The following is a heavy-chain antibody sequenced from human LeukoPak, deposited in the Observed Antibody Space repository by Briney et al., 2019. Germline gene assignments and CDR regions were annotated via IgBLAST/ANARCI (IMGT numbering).Heavy chain of an antibody. CDR3: AKVAVYYYDSSGYYVFDY. CDR1: GFTFSSYA. V-gene: IGHV3-30-3*01. Sequence: GGSLRLSCAASGFTFSSYAMHWVRQAPGKGLEWVAVISYDGSNKYYADSVKGRFTISRDNSKNTLYLQMNSLRAEDTAVYYCAKVAVYYYDSSGYYVFDYWGQGTLVTVSS. D-gene: IGHD3-22*01. J-gene: IGHJ4*02. CDR2: ISYDGSNK.